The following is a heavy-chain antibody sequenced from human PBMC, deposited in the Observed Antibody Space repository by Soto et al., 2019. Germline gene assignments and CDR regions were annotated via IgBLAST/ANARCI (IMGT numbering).Heavy chain of an antibody. CDR3: ARHGYSSSWYAFDI. J-gene: IGHJ3*02. V-gene: IGHV4-59*08. D-gene: IGHD6-13*01. CDR1: GGSISSYY. CDR2: IYYSGSA. Sequence: SETLSLTCTVSGGSISSYYWSWIRQPPGKGLEWIGYIYYSGSANYNPSLKSRVTISVDTSKNQFSLKLSSVTAADTAVYYCARHGYSSSWYAFDIWGQGTMVTVSS.